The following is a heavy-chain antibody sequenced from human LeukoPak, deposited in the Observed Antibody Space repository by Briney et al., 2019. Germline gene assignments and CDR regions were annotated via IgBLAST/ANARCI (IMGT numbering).Heavy chain of an antibody. CDR2: IYYSGST. V-gene: IGHV4-39*07. Sequence: SETLSLTCTVSGGSISSDNYYWGWIRQPPGKGLEFIGSIYYSGSTYYNPSLKSRVTISVDTSKNQFSLKPSSVTAADTAVYYCARAAYYGSDSEAFDIWGQGTMVTVSS. CDR1: GGSISSDNYY. CDR3: ARAAYYGSDSEAFDI. D-gene: IGHD3-10*01. J-gene: IGHJ3*02.